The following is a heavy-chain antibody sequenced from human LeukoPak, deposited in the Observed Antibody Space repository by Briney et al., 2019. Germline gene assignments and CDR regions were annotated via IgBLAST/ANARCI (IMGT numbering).Heavy chain of an antibody. Sequence: GASVKVSCKASGGTFSSYTISWVRQAPGQGLEWMGRIVPILGIANYAQKFQGRVTITADKSTSTAYMELSSLRSEDTAVYYCARVYDSSGYYYDSWGQGTLVTVFS. CDR3: ARVYDSSGYYYDS. CDR1: GGTFSSYT. J-gene: IGHJ5*01. CDR2: IVPILGIA. D-gene: IGHD3-22*01. V-gene: IGHV1-69*02.